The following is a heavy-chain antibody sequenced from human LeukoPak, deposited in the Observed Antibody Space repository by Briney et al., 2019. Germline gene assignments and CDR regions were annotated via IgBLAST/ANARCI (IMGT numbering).Heavy chain of an antibody. Sequence: PGGSLRLSCAASGFTFSDYYMNWVRQAPGQGLEWVSSISINSNYIYYADSMKGRFTISRDDAKNSLYLQMNSLRAEDTGVYYCAKDHYWSIDYWGRGTLVTVSS. CDR2: ISINSNYI. CDR3: AKDHYWSIDY. D-gene: IGHD3-3*01. V-gene: IGHV3-21*01. CDR1: GFTFSDYY. J-gene: IGHJ4*02.